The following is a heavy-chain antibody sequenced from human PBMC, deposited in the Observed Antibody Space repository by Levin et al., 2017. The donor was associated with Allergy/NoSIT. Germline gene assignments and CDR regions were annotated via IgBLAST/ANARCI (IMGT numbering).Heavy chain of an antibody. CDR1: GFTFSDYY. J-gene: IGHJ3*02. D-gene: IGHD5-12*01. Sequence: GGSLRLSCAASGFTFSDYYMSWIRQAPGKGLEWVSYISSSSSYTNYADSVKGRFTISRDNAKNSLYLQMNSLRAEDTAVYYCARNRGYGDAFDIWGQGTMVTVSS. CDR3: ARNRGYGDAFDI. V-gene: IGHV3-11*03. CDR2: ISSSSSYT.